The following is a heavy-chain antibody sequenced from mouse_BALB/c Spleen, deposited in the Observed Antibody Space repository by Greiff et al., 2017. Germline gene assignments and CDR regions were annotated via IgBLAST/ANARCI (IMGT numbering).Heavy chain of an antibody. V-gene: IGHV5-4*02. CDR3: ARGGDGYYLDY. D-gene: IGHD2-3*01. CDR2: ISDGGSYT. Sequence: EVQRVESGGGLVKPGGSLKLSCAASGFTFSDYYMYWVRQTPEKRLEWVATISDGGSYTYYPDSVKGRFTISRDNAKNNLYLQMSSLKSEDTAMYYCARGGDGYYLDYWGQGTTLTVSS. J-gene: IGHJ2*01. CDR1: GFTFSDYY.